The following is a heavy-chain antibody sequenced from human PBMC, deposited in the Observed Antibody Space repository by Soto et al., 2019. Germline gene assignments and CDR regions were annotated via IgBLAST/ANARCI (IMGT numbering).Heavy chain of an antibody. CDR2: ISYDGSNK. D-gene: IGHD3-10*01. V-gene: IGHV3-30-3*01. CDR1: GFTFSKYA. CDR3: ARALELVRGIINYFDH. Sequence: VQVVESGGGVVQPGRSLRLSCAASGFTFSKYAMHWVRQAPGKGLEWVAVISYDGSNKYYAESVKGRFTISRDNSKNTIYMQLNSLRAEDTAVYYCARALELVRGIINYFDHWGQGTLVTVSS. J-gene: IGHJ4*02.